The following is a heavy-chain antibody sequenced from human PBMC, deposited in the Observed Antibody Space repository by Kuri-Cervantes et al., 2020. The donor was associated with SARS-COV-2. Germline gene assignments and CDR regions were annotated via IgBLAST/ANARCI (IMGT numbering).Heavy chain of an antibody. CDR3: ARDRGYCSSTSCFFDY. CDR2: ISWNSNNI. J-gene: IGHJ4*02. Sequence: SLKISCVASGFTFDDYAMHWVRQAPGKGLEWVSGISWNSNNIDYVDSVKGRFTISRDNSKNTLYLQMNSLRAEDTAVYYCARDRGYCSSTSCFFDYWGQGTLVTVSS. V-gene: IGHV3-9*01. D-gene: IGHD2-2*01. CDR1: GFTFDDYA.